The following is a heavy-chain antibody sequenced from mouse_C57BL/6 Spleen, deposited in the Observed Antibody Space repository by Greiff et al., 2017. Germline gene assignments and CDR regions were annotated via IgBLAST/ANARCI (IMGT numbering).Heavy chain of an antibody. CDR2: IDPETGGT. CDR1: GYTFTDYE. CDR3: TTYSEVVTTRLAY. Sequence: VQLQQSGAELVRPGASVTLSCKASGYTFTDYEMHWVKQTPVHGLEWIGAIDPETGGTAYNQKFKGKAILTADKSSSTAYMELRSLTSEDSAVYYCTTYSEVVTTRLAYWGQGTLVTVSA. J-gene: IGHJ3*01. V-gene: IGHV1-15*01. D-gene: IGHD2-2*01.